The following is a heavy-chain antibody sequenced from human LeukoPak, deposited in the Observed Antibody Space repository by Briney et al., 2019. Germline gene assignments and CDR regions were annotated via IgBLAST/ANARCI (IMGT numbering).Heavy chain of an antibody. CDR2: IAFDGSEE. D-gene: IGHD2-2*01. V-gene: IGHV3-30-3*01. J-gene: IGHJ4*02. CDR3: ARGDVVVPAAILFDY. Sequence: PGGSLRLSCAASGFSFSSYAMHWVRQAPGKGLEWVAVIAFDGSEEYYADSVKGRFTISRDSSKNTLFLQMNSLRAEDTAVYYCARGDVVVPAAILFDYWGQGSLVTLSS. CDR1: GFSFSSYA.